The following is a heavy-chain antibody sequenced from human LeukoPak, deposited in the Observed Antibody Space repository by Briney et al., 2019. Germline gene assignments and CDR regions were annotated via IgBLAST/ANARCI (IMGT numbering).Heavy chain of an antibody. CDR2: TNIDGRYT. Sequence: GGSLRLSCAASGFTFNKYYMHWVRQAPGKGLVWVSRTNIDGRYTSYADSVKGRFTMSRDNAKNTLYLQMNSLRAEDTAMYYCAREGFDDWGQGTLVTVSS. V-gene: IGHV3-74*01. J-gene: IGHJ4*02. CDR1: GFTFNKYY. CDR3: AREGFDD.